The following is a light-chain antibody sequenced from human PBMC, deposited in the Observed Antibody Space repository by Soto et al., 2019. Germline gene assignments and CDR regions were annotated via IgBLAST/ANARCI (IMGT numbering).Light chain of an antibody. CDR2: DTS. J-gene: IGKJ4*01. CDR1: QSVSNNY. CDR3: QQYGVSPT. V-gene: IGKV3-20*01. Sequence: EIMLTQSPGTLSLSPGERATLSFRASQSVSNNYLAWYQQKPGQAPRLLIYDTSNRATGIPARFSGSGSGTDFTLTISRLEPEDFAVYYCQQYGVSPTFGGGTKVDIK.